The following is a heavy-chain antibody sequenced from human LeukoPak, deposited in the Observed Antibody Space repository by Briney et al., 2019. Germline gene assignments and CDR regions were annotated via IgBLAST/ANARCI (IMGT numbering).Heavy chain of an antibody. Sequence: GGSLRLSCAASGFTFSDHAMSWVRQTPAKGLESVSSISAGGDRTHYADSVKGRFTISRDNSKNTLYLQMNSLRAEDTAVYYCARDMYYYDSSGYPPDAFDIWGQGTMVTVSS. CDR1: GFTFSDHA. V-gene: IGHV3-23*01. D-gene: IGHD3-22*01. CDR3: ARDMYYYDSSGYPPDAFDI. CDR2: ISAGGDRT. J-gene: IGHJ3*02.